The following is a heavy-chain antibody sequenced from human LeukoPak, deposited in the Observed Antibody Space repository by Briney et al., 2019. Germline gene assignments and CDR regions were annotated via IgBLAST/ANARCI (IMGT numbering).Heavy chain of an antibody. Sequence: SETLSLTCTVSGGSISNYYWNWIRLPPGKGLKWIGYIDYSGSTNYNPSLKSRVTISVETSKNQFSLKLSSVTAADTAVYYCARSGVESSAYSWFDYWGQGSLVTVSS. V-gene: IGHV4-59*01. CDR1: GGSISNYY. CDR3: ARSGVESSAYSWFDY. J-gene: IGHJ4*02. CDR2: IDYSGST. D-gene: IGHD3-22*01.